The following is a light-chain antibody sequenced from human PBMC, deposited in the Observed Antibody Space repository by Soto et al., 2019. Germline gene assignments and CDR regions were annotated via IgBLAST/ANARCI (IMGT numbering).Light chain of an antibody. CDR1: QGISSV. CDR3: QQLKSYPLT. Sequence: DIQLTQSPSFLSASVGDRVTITCRASQGISSVLAWYQQTPGKAPKLLIYAASTLQSGGRSRFSGSGSGTEFTLTISSLQPEDFATYYCQQLKSYPLTFGGGTKVEIK. CDR2: AAS. V-gene: IGKV1-9*01. J-gene: IGKJ4*01.